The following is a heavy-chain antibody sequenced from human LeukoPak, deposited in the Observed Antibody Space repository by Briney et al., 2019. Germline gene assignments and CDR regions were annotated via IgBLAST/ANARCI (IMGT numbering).Heavy chain of an antibody. CDR1: GFTFSDYY. CDR2: ISSSGSTI. CDR3: AKSRITIFGVVRDAFDI. J-gene: IGHJ3*02. D-gene: IGHD3-3*01. V-gene: IGHV3-11*04. Sequence: GGSLRLSCAASGFTFSDYYMSWIRQAPGKGLEWVSYISSSGSTIYYADSVKGRFTISRDNAKNSLYLQMNSLRAEDTAVYYCAKSRITIFGVVRDAFDIWGQGTMVTVSS.